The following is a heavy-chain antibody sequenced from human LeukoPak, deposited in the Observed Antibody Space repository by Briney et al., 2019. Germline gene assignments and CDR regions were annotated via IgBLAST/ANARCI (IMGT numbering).Heavy chain of an antibody. CDR3: ARVLNWFDP. J-gene: IGHJ5*02. Sequence: SGTLSLTCAVSGDSINTNHWWSWVRQPPGKGLEWIGEVYHSGSTNYNPSLKSRVTISVDKSKNQFSLKLSSVTAADTAVYYCARVLNWFDPWGQGTLVTVSS. CDR2: VYHSGST. CDR1: GDSINTNHW. V-gene: IGHV4-4*02.